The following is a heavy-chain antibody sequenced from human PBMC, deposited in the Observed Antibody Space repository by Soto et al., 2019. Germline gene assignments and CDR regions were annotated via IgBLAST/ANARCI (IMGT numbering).Heavy chain of an antibody. CDR2: IWYDGSNK. Sequence: GGSLRLSCAAAGCTFSSYGMHCVRQAPGKGLEWVAVIWYDGSNKYYADSVKGRFTISRDNSKNTLYLQMNSLRAEDTAVYYFASDPMTTHPLLYFDYWGQGTLVTVSS. J-gene: IGHJ4*02. CDR1: GCTFSSYG. V-gene: IGHV3-33*01. D-gene: IGHD4-17*01. CDR3: ASDPMTTHPLLYFDY.